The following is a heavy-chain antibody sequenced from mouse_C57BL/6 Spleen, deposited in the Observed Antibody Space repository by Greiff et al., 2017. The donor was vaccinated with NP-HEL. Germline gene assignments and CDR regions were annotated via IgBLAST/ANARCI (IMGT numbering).Heavy chain of an antibody. CDR2: INPSTGGT. CDR3: ARGGLGAYAMDY. D-gene: IGHD4-1*01. CDR1: GYSFSGYY. Sequence: EVKLQESGPELVKPGASVKISCKASGYSFSGYYMNWVKQSPEKSLEWIGEINPSTGGTTYNQKFKAKATLTVDKSSSTAYMQLKSLTSEDSAVYYCARGGLGAYAMDYWGQGTSVTVSS. V-gene: IGHV1-42*01. J-gene: IGHJ4*01.